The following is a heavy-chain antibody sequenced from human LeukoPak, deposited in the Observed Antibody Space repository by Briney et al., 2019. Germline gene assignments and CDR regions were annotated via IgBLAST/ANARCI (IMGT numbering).Heavy chain of an antibody. J-gene: IGHJ5*02. CDR2: INHSGST. CDR3: ARHVKLGYCSGGSCYLNWFDP. D-gene: IGHD2-15*01. Sequence: PSETLSLTCAVYGGSFSGYYWSWIRQPPGKGLEWIGEINHSGSTNYNPSLKSRVTISVDTSKNQFSLKLSSVTAADTAVYYCARHVKLGYCSGGSCYLNWFDPWGQGTLVTVSS. V-gene: IGHV4-34*01. CDR1: GGSFSGYY.